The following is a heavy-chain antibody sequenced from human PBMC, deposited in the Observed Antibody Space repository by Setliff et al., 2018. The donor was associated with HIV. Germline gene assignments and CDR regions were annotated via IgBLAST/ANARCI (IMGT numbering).Heavy chain of an antibody. CDR2: INHSGST. J-gene: IGHJ5*02. V-gene: IGHV4-34*01. Sequence: LSLTCAVYGGSFSGYYWSWIRQPPGKGLEWIGEINHSGSTNYNASLKSRVTLSVDTSKNQFSLRLSSVTAADTAVYYCARRYRIAARPKWFDPWGQGTLVTVSS. CDR3: ARRYRIAARPKWFDP. CDR1: GGSFSGYY. D-gene: IGHD6-6*01.